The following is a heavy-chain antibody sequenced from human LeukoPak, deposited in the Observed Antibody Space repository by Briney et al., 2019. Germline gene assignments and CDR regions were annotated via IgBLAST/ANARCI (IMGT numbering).Heavy chain of an antibody. J-gene: IGHJ4*02. CDR2: ISSSGSTI. CDR3: ATPVLTTRGGRDY. V-gene: IGHV3-11*04. Sequence: TGGSLRPSCAASGFTFSDYYMSWIRQAPGKGLEWVSYISSSGSTIYYADSVKGRFTISRDNAKNSLYLQMNSLRAEDTAVYYCATPVLTTRGGRDYWGQGTLVTVSS. D-gene: IGHD4/OR15-4a*01. CDR1: GFTFSDYY.